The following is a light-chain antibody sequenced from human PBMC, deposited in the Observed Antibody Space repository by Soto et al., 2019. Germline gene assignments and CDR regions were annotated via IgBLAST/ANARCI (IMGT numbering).Light chain of an antibody. CDR2: DVS. Sequence: QSVLTQPRSVSGSPGQSVTISCTGTSSDVGGYNYVSWYQHHPGKAPKLMIYDVSKRPSGVPDRFSGSKSGNTASLTISGRQAEDEADYYCCSYAGSYPYVFGTGTKLTVL. J-gene: IGLJ1*01. CDR3: CSYAGSYPYV. V-gene: IGLV2-11*01. CDR1: SSDVGGYNY.